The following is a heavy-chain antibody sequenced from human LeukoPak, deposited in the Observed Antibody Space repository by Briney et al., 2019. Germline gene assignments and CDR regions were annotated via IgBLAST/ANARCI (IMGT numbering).Heavy chain of an antibody. D-gene: IGHD1-1*01. CDR3: ARDSETETGWYYYGMDV. CDR1: GFTVSRNY. V-gene: IGHV3-53*01. J-gene: IGHJ6*02. CDR2: IYSGGST. Sequence: GGSLRLSCAASGFTVSRNYMNWVRQAPGKGLEWVSVIYSGGSTYYADSVKGRFTITRDNSKNTVYLQMNSLRAEDTAVYYCARDSETETGWYYYGMDVWGQGTTVTVSS.